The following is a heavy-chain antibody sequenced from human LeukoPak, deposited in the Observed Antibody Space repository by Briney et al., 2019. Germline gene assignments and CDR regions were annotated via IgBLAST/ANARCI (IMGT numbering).Heavy chain of an antibody. CDR3: AKALYGGHDY. J-gene: IGHJ4*02. Sequence: GGSLRLSCGASGFTFSTYAMSWVRQAPGKGLECVSAISGSGSSTSYADSVKGRFTISRDNSKNTLYLQMNSLRADDTAVYYCAKALYGGHDYWGQGALVTVSS. D-gene: IGHD2-2*02. V-gene: IGHV3-23*01. CDR1: GFTFSTYA. CDR2: ISGSGSST.